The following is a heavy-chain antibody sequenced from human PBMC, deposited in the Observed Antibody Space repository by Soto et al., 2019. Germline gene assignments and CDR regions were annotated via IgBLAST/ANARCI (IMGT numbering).Heavy chain of an antibody. CDR2: INPDSGGT. V-gene: IGHV1-2*02. CDR1: GYSFTAYC. J-gene: IGHJ4*02. CDR3: ARALSFGSGTFAD. Sequence: GASVKGSCKTSGYSFTAYCIHWVRQAPGQGLEWMGCINPDSGGTKYAQKFQGRVTMTRDTSITTAYMDLSSLRSDDTAFYYCARALSFGSGTFADWREGTLVT. D-gene: IGHD1-26*01.